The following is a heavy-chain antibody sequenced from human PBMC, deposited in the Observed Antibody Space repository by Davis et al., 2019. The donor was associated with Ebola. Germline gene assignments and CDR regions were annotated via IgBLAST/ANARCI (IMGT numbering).Heavy chain of an antibody. Sequence: VSVKVSCKASGYTFTGYYMHWVRQAPGQGLEWMGIINPSGGSTSYAQKFQGRVTMTRDTSTSTVYMELSSLRSEDTAIYYCAKDYYGDFYFDNWGQGTLVTVSS. V-gene: IGHV1-46*01. CDR3: AKDYYGDFYFDN. CDR1: GYTFTGYY. CDR2: INPSGGST. J-gene: IGHJ4*02. D-gene: IGHD4-17*01.